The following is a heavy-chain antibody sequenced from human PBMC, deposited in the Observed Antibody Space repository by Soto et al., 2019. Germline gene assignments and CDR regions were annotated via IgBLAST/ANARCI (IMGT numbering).Heavy chain of an antibody. V-gene: IGHV1-69*01. CDR2: IIPIFGTA. CDR1: GGTFSSYA. Sequence: QVQLVQSGAEVKKPGSSVKVSCKASGGTFSSYAISWVRQAPGQGLEWMGGIIPIFGTANYAQKFQGRVTITADESTRTAYMELSSLRSEDTAVYYCAREPLEGSGSYSKSYDYWGQGTLVTVSS. CDR3: AREPLEGSGSYSKSYDY. J-gene: IGHJ4*02. D-gene: IGHD1-26*01.